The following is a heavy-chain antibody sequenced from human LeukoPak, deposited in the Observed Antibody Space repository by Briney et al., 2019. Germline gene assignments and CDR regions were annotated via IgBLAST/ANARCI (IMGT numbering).Heavy chain of an antibody. D-gene: IGHD1-26*01. CDR1: GCTFSSYG. CDR2: ISAYNGDT. Sequence: GASVKVSCKASGCTFSSYGISWVRQAPGQGLEWMGWISAYNGDTNYAQKLQGRVTMTTDTSTSTAYMELRSLRSDDTAVYYCARDLTRSYSGTYYGVYWGQGTLVTVSS. J-gene: IGHJ4*02. V-gene: IGHV1-18*01. CDR3: ARDLTRSYSGTYYGVY.